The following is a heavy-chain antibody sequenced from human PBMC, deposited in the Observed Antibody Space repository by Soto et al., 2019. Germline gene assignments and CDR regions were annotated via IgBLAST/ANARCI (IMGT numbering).Heavy chain of an antibody. CDR3: VRLLWFGELS. CDR1: GFSLSTRGVG. D-gene: IGHD3-10*01. Sequence: QITLKESGPTLVKPTQALTLTCTFSGFSLSTRGVGVGWIRQPPGKALEWLALIYWDDDKRYSPSLKSRLTIXXGASKHHVVLTMTNMDPVDTATFYCVRLLWFGELSWGQGTLVTVSS. J-gene: IGHJ4*02. CDR2: IYWDDDK. V-gene: IGHV2-5*02.